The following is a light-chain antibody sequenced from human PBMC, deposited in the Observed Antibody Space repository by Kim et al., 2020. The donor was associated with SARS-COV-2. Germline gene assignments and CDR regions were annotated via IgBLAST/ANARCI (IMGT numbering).Light chain of an antibody. Sequence: SLSQGERATLYCRASQSVSSSLAWYQQKPGQAPRLLIYDASNRATGIPARFSGSGSGTDFSLTISSLEPEDFAVYYCQQRSNLITFGQGTRLEIK. CDR2: DAS. V-gene: IGKV3-11*01. CDR1: QSVSSS. CDR3: QQRSNLIT. J-gene: IGKJ5*01.